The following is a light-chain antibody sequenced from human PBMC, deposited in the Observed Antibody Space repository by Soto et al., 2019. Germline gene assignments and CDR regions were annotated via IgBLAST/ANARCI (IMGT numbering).Light chain of an antibody. Sequence: EIVLTQSPGTLSLSPGERATLSCRASQSVTSNFFAWYQQHARQARLLLIYGVSRRATVIPDMFSGSGSGKYITLTISRLAPEDFAVYYCQQYDSSWTFGQGTKVEIK. J-gene: IGKJ1*01. CDR2: GVS. CDR1: QSVTSNF. CDR3: QQYDSSWT. V-gene: IGKV3-20*01.